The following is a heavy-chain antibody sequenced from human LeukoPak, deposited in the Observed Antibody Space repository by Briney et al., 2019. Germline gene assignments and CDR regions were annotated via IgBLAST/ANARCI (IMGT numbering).Heavy chain of an antibody. CDR1: GYRFTTYW. Sequence: ESLKISCKGSGYRFTTYWSGWVRQMPGKGLEWMGIIYPGDSDTRYSPSFQGQVTISADKSISTAYLQWSSLKASDTAMYYCATWNDAGSHFNYWGQGTLVTVSS. V-gene: IGHV5-51*01. CDR3: ATWNDAGSHFNY. D-gene: IGHD1-1*01. J-gene: IGHJ4*02. CDR2: IYPGDSDT.